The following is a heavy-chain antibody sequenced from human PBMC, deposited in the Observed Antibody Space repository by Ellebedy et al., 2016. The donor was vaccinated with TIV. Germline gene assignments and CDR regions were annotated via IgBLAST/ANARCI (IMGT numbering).Heavy chain of an antibody. CDR2: IYHSGST. J-gene: IGHJ4*02. CDR3: ARESGAAGTRRSYFDY. D-gene: IGHD6-13*01. V-gene: IGHV4-4*02. Sequence: SETLSLXXAVSGGSISSSNWWSWVRQPPGKGLEWIGEIYHSGSTNYNPSLKSRVTISVDKSKNQFSLKLSSVTAADTAVYYCARESGAAGTRRSYFDYWGQGTLVTVSS. CDR1: GGSISSSNW.